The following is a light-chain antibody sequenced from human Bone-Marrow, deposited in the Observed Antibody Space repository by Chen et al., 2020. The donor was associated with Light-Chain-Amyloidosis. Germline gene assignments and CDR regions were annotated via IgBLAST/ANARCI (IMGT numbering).Light chain of an antibody. Sequence: SYVLTQPSSVSVAPGKTATIACGGNNIGPTSVHWYQQTQGQAPLLVVYDDSDRPSGIPERLSGSNSGNTATLTISRVEAGDEADYYCQVWDRSSDRPVFGGGTKLTVL. CDR3: QVWDRSSDRPV. CDR2: DDS. CDR1: NIGPTS. V-gene: IGLV3-21*03. J-gene: IGLJ3*02.